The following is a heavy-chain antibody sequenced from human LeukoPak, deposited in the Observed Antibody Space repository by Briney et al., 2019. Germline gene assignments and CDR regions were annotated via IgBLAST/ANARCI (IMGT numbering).Heavy chain of an antibody. D-gene: IGHD3-10*01. Sequence: GGSLRLSCAASRFTFNSYWMGWVRQAPGKGLEWVANIKQDGSEKYYVDSVKGRFTISRDNAKNSLYLEMNSLRAEDTAVYYCASQSYGLFAYWGQGTLVTVSS. CDR1: RFTFNSYW. J-gene: IGHJ4*02. V-gene: IGHV3-7*01. CDR3: ASQSYGLFAY. CDR2: IKQDGSEK.